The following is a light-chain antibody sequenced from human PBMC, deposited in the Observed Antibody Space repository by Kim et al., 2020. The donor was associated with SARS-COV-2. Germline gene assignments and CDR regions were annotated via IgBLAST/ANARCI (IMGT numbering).Light chain of an antibody. CDR3: HQYNKWPLYS. J-gene: IGKJ2*03. Sequence: SPGTRDTLSGRASQNVGSNLAWYQQKAGQAPRLLIYGASTRATIIPARFSGSGSGTEFTLTISSLQSEDFAVYYCHQYNKWPLYSFGQGTKLEI. CDR1: QNVGSN. CDR2: GAS. V-gene: IGKV3-15*01.